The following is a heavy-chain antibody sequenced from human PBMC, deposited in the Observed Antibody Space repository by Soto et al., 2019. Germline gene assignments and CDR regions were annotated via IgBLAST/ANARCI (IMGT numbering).Heavy chain of an antibody. CDR3: ARDGREEMATIY. CDR1: GCTLSSYA. Sequence: ASVKVSCKASGCTLSSYAISWVRQAPGQGLEWMGGIIPIFGTANYAQKFQGRVTITADESTSTAYMELSSLRSEDTAVYYCARDGREEMATIYWGQGTLVTVSS. V-gene: IGHV1-69*13. CDR2: IIPIFGTA. D-gene: IGHD5-12*01. J-gene: IGHJ4*02.